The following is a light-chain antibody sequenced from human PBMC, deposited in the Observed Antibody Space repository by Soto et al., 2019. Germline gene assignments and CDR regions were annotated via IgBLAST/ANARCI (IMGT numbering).Light chain of an antibody. CDR3: QQCGSSPWS. Sequence: EIVLTQSPGTLSLSPWERATFSCRASQSVSSYYLAWYQQKPGQAPRLLIYAASSRATGIPDRFSGGGSGTDFTLTISRLEPEDFAVYYCQQCGSSPWSFGQGTKVDIK. CDR2: AAS. V-gene: IGKV3-20*01. J-gene: IGKJ1*01. CDR1: QSVSSYY.